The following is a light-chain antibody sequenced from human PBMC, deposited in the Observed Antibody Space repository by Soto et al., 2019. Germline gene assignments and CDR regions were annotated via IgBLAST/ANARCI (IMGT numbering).Light chain of an antibody. Sequence: QSVLTQPPSVSGAPGQRVTISCTGSSSNIGAGYDVHWYQQRPGTAPKLLIFGNINRPSGVPDRFSGSKSGTSASLAITGLQAEDEAVYYCATWDDSLNGHVLGGGTKLTVL. V-gene: IGLV1-40*01. CDR2: GNI. J-gene: IGLJ3*02. CDR3: ATWDDSLNGHV. CDR1: SSNIGAGYD.